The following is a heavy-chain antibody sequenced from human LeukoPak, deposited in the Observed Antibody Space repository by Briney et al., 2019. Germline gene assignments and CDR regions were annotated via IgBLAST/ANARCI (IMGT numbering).Heavy chain of an antibody. Sequence: GASVKVSCKTSGYTFTDYYMHWVRQAPGQGLEWVGWINPNNGGTNYAQKFQGRVTMTRDTSISTVFMEVSRLRSDDTAVFYCARGGWFGESKWVVIDHWGQGTLVTVSS. J-gene: IGHJ4*02. CDR1: GYTFTDYY. CDR3: ARGGWFGESKWVVIDH. D-gene: IGHD3-10*01. CDR2: INPNNGGT. V-gene: IGHV1-2*02.